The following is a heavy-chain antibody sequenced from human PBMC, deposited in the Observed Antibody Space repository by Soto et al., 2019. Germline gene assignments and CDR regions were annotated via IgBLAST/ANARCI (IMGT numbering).Heavy chain of an antibody. CDR3: ARADGYSYVHFDY. CDR2: IIPIFGTA. J-gene: IGHJ4*02. V-gene: IGHV1-69*13. Sequence: ASVKVSCKASGGPFSSYAISWVRQAPGQGLEWMGGIIPIFGTANYAQKFQGRVTITADESTSTAYMELSSLRSEDTAVYYCARADGYSYVHFDYWGQGTLVTVSS. CDR1: GGPFSSYA. D-gene: IGHD5-18*01.